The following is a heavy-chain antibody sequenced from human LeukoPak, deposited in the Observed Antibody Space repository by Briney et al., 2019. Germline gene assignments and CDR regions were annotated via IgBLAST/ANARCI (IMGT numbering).Heavy chain of an antibody. D-gene: IGHD6-19*01. Sequence: SETLSLTSAVYGGSFSGYYWSWIRQPPGKGLEWIGEINHSGSTNYNPSLKSRVTISVDTSKNQFSLKLNSVTAADTAVYYCARWDSSSNAFAVWGQGTMVTVSS. CDR1: GGSFSGYY. J-gene: IGHJ3*01. V-gene: IGHV4-34*01. CDR3: ARWDSSSNAFAV. CDR2: INHSGST.